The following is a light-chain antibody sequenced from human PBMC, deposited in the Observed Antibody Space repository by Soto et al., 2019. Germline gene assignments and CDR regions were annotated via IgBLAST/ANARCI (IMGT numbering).Light chain of an antibody. Sequence: EIVMTQSPATLSVSPGERANLACRASQSVSSNLAWYQQKLGQAPRLLIYGASTRATGIPARFSGSGSKTEFTLTISSLQSEDFAVYYCQQYSIWPYTFGQGTNLEIK. CDR1: QSVSSN. CDR2: GAS. CDR3: QQYSIWPYT. J-gene: IGKJ2*01. V-gene: IGKV3-15*01.